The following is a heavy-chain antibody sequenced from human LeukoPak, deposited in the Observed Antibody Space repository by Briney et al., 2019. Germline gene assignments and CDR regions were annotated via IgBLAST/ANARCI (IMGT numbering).Heavy chain of an antibody. CDR2: IWYDGSNK. Sequence: PGGSLRLSCAASGFTFSSYSMHWVRQAPGKGLEWVAVIWYDGSNKYYADSVKGRFTISRDNSKNTLYLQMNSLRAEDTAVYYCARDTSHCSGGSCYGMDVWGKGTTVTVSS. CDR1: GFTFSSYS. D-gene: IGHD2-15*01. CDR3: ARDTSHCSGGSCYGMDV. J-gene: IGHJ6*04. V-gene: IGHV3-33*01.